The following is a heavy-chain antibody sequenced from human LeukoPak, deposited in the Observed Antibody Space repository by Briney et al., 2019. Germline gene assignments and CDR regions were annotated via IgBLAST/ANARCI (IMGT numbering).Heavy chain of an antibody. Sequence: SETLSLTCTVSGGSVSSGSYYWSWIRQPPGKGLEWVGYIYYSGRTNYSPSLKSRVTISVDTSKNQFSLKLSSVTAADTAVYYCAKLVDATTPLSYYFIGVWGKGTTVTVSS. V-gene: IGHV4-61*01. J-gene: IGHJ6*03. D-gene: IGHD4-11*01. CDR3: AKLVDATTPLSYYFIGV. CDR2: IYYSGRT. CDR1: GGSVSSGSYY.